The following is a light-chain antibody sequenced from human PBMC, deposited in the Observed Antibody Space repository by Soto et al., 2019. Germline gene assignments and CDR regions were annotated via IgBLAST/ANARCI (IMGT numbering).Light chain of an antibody. J-gene: IGKJ2*01. CDR2: SAS. V-gene: IGKV1-12*01. CDR3: QQAKSFPPT. Sequence: DIQMTQSPSSVSASVGDRVTITCRASQDISTLLAWYQQTPGQAPKLLIYSASTLHSGVPSRFSGSGSGTDFTLTISSLQPEDFANFYCQQAKSFPPTFGQGTKVEIK. CDR1: QDISTL.